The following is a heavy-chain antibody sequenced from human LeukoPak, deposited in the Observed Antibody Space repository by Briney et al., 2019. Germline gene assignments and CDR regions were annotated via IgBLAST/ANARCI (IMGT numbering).Heavy chain of an antibody. Sequence: GGSLRLSCAASGVTFSSDAMSWVRQAPGKGLEWVSAISGSGGSTYYAESVKGRFTISRDNSKNTLYLQMNSLRAEDTAVYYCAAGEGAIDYWGQGTLVTVSS. V-gene: IGHV3-23*01. CDR3: AAGEGAIDY. CDR2: ISGSGGST. CDR1: GVTFSSDA. D-gene: IGHD7-27*01. J-gene: IGHJ4*02.